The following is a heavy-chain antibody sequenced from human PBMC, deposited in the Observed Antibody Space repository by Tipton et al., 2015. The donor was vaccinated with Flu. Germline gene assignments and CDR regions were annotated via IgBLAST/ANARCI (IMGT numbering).Heavy chain of an antibody. CDR2: VYYYGNT. V-gene: IGHV4-39*01. J-gene: IGHJ6*02. CDR3: ARRGGGYKYLYGMDV. D-gene: IGHD2-15*01. CDR1: GGSIVDSSYY. Sequence: GLVKPSETLSLTCTVSGGSIVDSSYYWDWIRQTPGKGLEWIGSVYYYGNTYYNPSLESRVTISIDTSKNQFFLKLNSVSAADTAVFYCARRGGGYKYLYGMDVWARGPRSSSP.